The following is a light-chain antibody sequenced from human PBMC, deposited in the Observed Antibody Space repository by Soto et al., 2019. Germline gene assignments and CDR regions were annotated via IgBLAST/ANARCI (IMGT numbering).Light chain of an antibody. J-gene: IGKJ5*01. CDR3: HQYGSSPT. CDR2: GAS. Sequence: EIELTQSPGTLSLSPGERATLSCRASQSVSSDYLAWYHQKPGQPPRLLIYGASSRATGIPDRFSGSGSGTDFTLTISRLEPEDFAVYYCHQYGSSPTFGQGTRLEIK. V-gene: IGKV3-20*01. CDR1: QSVSSDY.